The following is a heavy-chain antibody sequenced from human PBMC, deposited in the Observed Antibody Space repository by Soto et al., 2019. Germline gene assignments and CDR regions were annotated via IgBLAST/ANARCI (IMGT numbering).Heavy chain of an antibody. CDR1: GYTFTGYA. Sequence: QVPLVQSGAEEKKPGASVKVACKASGYTFTGYAMHWMHQAPGQRLEWMGWINAGNGTTKYSQKFQGRVTITRDTSASTAYMELSRLRSEDTAVYYSARAVAVPADFDYWGQGTLVTVSS. J-gene: IGHJ4*02. V-gene: IGHV1-3*05. CDR2: INAGNGTT. CDR3: ARAVAVPADFDY. D-gene: IGHD6-19*01.